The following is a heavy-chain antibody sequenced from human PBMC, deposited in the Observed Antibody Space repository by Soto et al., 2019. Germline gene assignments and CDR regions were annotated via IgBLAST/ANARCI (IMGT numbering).Heavy chain of an antibody. D-gene: IGHD3-22*01. V-gene: IGHV6-1*01. Sequence: QTLSLTCVISGDSVSSNSAAWNWIRQSPSRGLEWLGRTYYRSKWYNDYAVSVKSRITINPDTSKNQFSLQLNSVTPEDTAVYYCARARRNNMIVVVIDYWGQGTLVTVSS. J-gene: IGHJ4*02. CDR1: GDSVSSNSAA. CDR3: ARARRNNMIVVVIDY. CDR2: TYYRSKWYN.